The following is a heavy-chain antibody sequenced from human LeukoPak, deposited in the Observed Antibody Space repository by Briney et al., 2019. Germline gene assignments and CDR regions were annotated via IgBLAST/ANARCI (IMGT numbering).Heavy chain of an antibody. D-gene: IGHD2-15*01. V-gene: IGHV4-34*01. Sequence: SETLSLTCAVYGGSFSGYYWSWIRQPPGKGLEWIGEINHSGSTNYNPSLKSRVTISVDTSKNQFSLKLSSVTAADTAVYYCARGGQKYCSGGSCYSPGRVLIDYWGQGTLVTVSS. CDR2: INHSGST. CDR3: ARGGQKYCSGGSCYSPGRVLIDY. J-gene: IGHJ4*02. CDR1: GGSFSGYY.